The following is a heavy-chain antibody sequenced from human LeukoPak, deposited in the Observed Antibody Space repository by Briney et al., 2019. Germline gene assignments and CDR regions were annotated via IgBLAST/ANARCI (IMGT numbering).Heavy chain of an antibody. CDR1: GYTFTSYG. D-gene: IGHD6-13*01. J-gene: IGHJ4*02. CDR2: ISAYNGNT. Sequence: ASVKLSCNASGYTFTSYGISWVRQPPGQGLEWMGWISAYNGNTNYAQKLQGRVTITTDTSTSTAYMELRSLRSDDAAVYYCARAIAAAGDYWGQGTLVSVSS. V-gene: IGHV1-18*01. CDR3: ARAIAAAGDY.